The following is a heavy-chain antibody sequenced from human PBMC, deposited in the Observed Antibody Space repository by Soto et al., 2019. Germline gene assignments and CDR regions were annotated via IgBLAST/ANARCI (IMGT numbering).Heavy chain of an antibody. CDR2: IYYSGST. CDR3: ARPLPPVTPGWFDP. CDR1: GGSISSSSYY. V-gene: IGHV4-39*01. Sequence: PSETLSLTCTVSGGSISSSSYYWGWIRQPPGKGLEWIGSIYYSGSTYYNPSLKSRVTISVDTSKNQFSLKLSSVTAADTAVYYCARPLPPVTPGWFDPWGQGTLVTVSS. D-gene: IGHD4-17*01. J-gene: IGHJ5*02.